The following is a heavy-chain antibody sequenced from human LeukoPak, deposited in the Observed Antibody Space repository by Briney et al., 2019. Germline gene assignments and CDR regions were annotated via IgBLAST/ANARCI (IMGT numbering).Heavy chain of an antibody. D-gene: IGHD3-16*01. Sequence: SGTLSLTCAVSGGSISSSNWWSWVRQPPGKGLEWIGEIYHSGSTNYNPSLKSRVTISVDKSKNQFSLKLSSVTAADTAVYYCAGDIAPAYGGSYRLALDYWGQGTLVTVSS. CDR2: IYHSGST. J-gene: IGHJ4*02. V-gene: IGHV4-4*02. CDR1: GGSISSSNW. CDR3: AGDIAPAYGGSYRLALDY.